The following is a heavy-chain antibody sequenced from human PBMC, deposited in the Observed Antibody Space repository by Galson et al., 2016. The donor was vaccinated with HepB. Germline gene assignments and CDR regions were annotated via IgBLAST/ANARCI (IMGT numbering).Heavy chain of an antibody. Sequence: SLRLSCAASGFTFSTYGMHWVRQAPGKGLEWVAVISNDGSDKYYADSVKGRFTISRDNSKNRLYLQMNSLRAADTAVYYCARSEWLLSDGLDVWGQGTTVTVSS. D-gene: IGHD3-3*01. CDR1: GFTFSTYG. CDR3: ARSEWLLSDGLDV. V-gene: IGHV3-30*03. J-gene: IGHJ6*02. CDR2: ISNDGSDK.